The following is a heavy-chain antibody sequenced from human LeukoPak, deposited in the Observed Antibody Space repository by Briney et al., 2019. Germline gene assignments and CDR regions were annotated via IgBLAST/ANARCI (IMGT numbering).Heavy chain of an antibody. Sequence: GGSLRLSCAASGFTVSSNYMSWVRQAPGKGLEWVSVIYSGGSTYYADSVKGRFTISRDNSKNTLYLQMNSLRAEDTAVYYCARPRFGARSSSSDDYYYYYMDVWGKGTTVTVSS. CDR1: GFTVSSNY. D-gene: IGHD6-6*01. V-gene: IGHV3-53*01. CDR2: IYSGGST. CDR3: ARPRFGARSSSSDDYYYYYMDV. J-gene: IGHJ6*03.